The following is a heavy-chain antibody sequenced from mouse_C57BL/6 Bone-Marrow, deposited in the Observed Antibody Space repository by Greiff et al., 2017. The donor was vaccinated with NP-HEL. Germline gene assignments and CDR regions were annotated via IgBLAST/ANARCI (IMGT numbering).Heavy chain of an antibody. CDR1: GYTFTDYN. Sequence: EVKLQQSGPELVKPGASVKIPCKASGYTFTDYNMDWVKQSHGKSLEWIGDINPNNGGTIYNQKFKGKATLTVDKSSSTAYMELRSLTSEDTAVYYCARRTIVTTLNFDYWGQGTTLTVSS. CDR3: ARRTIVTTLNFDY. D-gene: IGHD2-5*01. J-gene: IGHJ2*01. CDR2: INPNNGGT. V-gene: IGHV1-18*01.